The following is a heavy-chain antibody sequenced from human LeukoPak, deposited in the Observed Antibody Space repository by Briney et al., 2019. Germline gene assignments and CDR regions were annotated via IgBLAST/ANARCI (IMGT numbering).Heavy chain of an antibody. CDR2: INYSGTT. V-gene: IGHV4-39*07. Sequence: SETLSLTCIVSGGSISSSGYYWGWIRQPPGKGLEWIGSINYSGTTYYNPSLRSRVTISVDTSKNQFSLKLSSVTAADTAVYYCQSTNPYYYDSSGYYDYFDYWGQGTLVTVSS. CDR1: GGSISSSGYY. D-gene: IGHD3-22*01. CDR3: QSTNPYYYDSSGYYDYFDY. J-gene: IGHJ4*02.